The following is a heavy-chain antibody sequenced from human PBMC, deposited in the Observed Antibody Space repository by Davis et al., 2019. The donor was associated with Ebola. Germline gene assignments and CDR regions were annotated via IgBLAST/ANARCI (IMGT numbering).Heavy chain of an antibody. CDR1: VDSFSGYY. V-gene: IGHV4-34*01. Sequence: MPSETLSLTCAVYVDSFSGYYWSWIRQSPGKGLEWIGEVNHSGSTTYNPSLKRRVVISVDTSRNHFSLKLNSVTAADTAVYYCAIQIMGATRVFDYWGQGTVVTVSS. J-gene: IGHJ4*02. CDR2: VNHSGST. D-gene: IGHD1-26*01. CDR3: AIQIMGATRVFDY.